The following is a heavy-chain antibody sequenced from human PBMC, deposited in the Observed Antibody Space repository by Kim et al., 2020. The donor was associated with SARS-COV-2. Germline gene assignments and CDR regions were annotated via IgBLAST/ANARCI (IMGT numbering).Heavy chain of an antibody. J-gene: IGHJ5*02. D-gene: IGHD3-10*01. V-gene: IGHV3-64*01. CDR3: ARDAGVLLWFGEPWFDP. CDR2: ISSNGGST. Sequence: GGSLRLSCAASGFTFSSYAMHWVRQAPGKGLEYVSAISSNGGSTYYANSVKGRFTISRDNSKNTLYLQMGSLRAEDMAVYYCARDAGVLLWFGEPWFDP. CDR1: GFTFSSYA.